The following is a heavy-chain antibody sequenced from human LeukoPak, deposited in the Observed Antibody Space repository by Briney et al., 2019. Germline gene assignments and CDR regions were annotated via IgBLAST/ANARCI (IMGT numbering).Heavy chain of an antibody. CDR3: ARFKSVRGSSGPNLDY. Sequence: ASVKVSCKASGYTFTGYYMHWVRQAPGQGLEWMGWINPNSGGTNYAQKFQGRVTMTRDTSISTAYMELSRLRSDDTAVYYCARFKSVRGSSGPNLDYWGQGTLVTVSS. V-gene: IGHV1-2*02. CDR1: GYTFTGYY. D-gene: IGHD3-22*01. J-gene: IGHJ4*02. CDR2: INPNSGGT.